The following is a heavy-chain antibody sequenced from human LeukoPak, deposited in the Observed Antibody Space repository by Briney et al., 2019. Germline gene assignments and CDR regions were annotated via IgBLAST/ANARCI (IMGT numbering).Heavy chain of an antibody. CDR2: LTSNGGST. J-gene: IGHJ4*02. CDR1: GFTFSSYA. D-gene: IGHD4-17*01. Sequence: PGGSLRLSCSASGFTFSSYAMHWARQAPGKGLEYVSALTSNGGSTYYADSVKGRFTISRDNSKNTLYLQMSSLRAEDTAVYYCVKDLRDYGETLDYWGQGTLVTVSS. V-gene: IGHV3-64D*06. CDR3: VKDLRDYGETLDY.